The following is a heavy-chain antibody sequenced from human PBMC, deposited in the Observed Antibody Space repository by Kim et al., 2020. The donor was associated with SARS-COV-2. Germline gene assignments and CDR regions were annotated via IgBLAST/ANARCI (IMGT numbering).Heavy chain of an antibody. J-gene: IGHJ4*02. D-gene: IGHD4-17*01. V-gene: IGHV4-59*01. Sequence: YNPSLKSRVTISVDTSKNPFSLKLSSVTAADTAVYYCARTKTGTSTPFDYWGQGTLVTVSS. CDR3: ARTKTGTSTPFDY.